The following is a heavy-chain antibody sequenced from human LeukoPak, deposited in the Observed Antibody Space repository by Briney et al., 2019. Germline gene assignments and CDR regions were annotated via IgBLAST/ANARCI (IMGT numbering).Heavy chain of an antibody. D-gene: IGHD2-2*01. CDR1: GYTFTSYY. CDR2: INPSGGTT. V-gene: IGHV1-46*01. J-gene: IGHJ5*02. Sequence: ASVKVSCKASGYTFTSYYMHWVRQAPGQGLEWMGIINPSGGTTNYAQKFQGRVTMTRDMSTNTVYMELSSLRSEDTAVYYCARTTEDCSRTSCYQYWFDPWGQGTLVTVSS. CDR3: ARTTEDCSRTSCYQYWFDP.